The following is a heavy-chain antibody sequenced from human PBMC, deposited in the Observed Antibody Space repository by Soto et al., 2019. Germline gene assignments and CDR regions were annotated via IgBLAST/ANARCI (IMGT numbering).Heavy chain of an antibody. CDR3: AKSRVGSGWRTNAFDI. CDR1: GFTFSSYA. CDR2: ISGSGGST. D-gene: IGHD6-19*01. J-gene: IGHJ3*02. V-gene: IGHV3-23*01. Sequence: PGGSLRLSCAASGFTFSSYAMSWVRQAPGKGLEWVSAISGSGGSTYYADSVKGRFTISRDNSKNTLYLQMNSLRAEDTAVYYCAKSRVGSGWRTNAFDIWGQGTMVTVSS.